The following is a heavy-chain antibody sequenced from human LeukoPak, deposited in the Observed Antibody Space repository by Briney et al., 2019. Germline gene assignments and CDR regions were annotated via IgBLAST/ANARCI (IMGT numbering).Heavy chain of an antibody. V-gene: IGHV4-4*07. CDR3: ARGSYGSGSYYFDY. Sequence: PSETLSLTCTVSGGSISSYYWSWIRQPAGKGLEWIGRIYTSGSTNYNPSLKSRVTMSVDTSKNQFSLKLSSVTAADTAVYYCARGSYGSGSYYFDYWGQGTLVTVSS. CDR2: IYTSGST. CDR1: GGSISSYY. D-gene: IGHD3-10*01. J-gene: IGHJ4*02.